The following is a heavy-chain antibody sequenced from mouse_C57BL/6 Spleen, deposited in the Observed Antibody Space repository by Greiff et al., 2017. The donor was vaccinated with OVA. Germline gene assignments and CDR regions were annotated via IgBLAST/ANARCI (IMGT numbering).Heavy chain of an antibody. CDR3: TRRGNYDY. Sequence: VQLQESGAELVRPGASVTLSCKASGYTFTDYEMHWVKQTPVHGLEWIGAIDPETGGTAYNQKFKGKAILTADKSSSTAYMELRSLTSEDSAVYYCTRRGNYDYWGQGTTLTVSS. CDR1: GYTFTDYE. J-gene: IGHJ2*01. V-gene: IGHV1-15*01. CDR2: IDPETGGT. D-gene: IGHD2-1*01.